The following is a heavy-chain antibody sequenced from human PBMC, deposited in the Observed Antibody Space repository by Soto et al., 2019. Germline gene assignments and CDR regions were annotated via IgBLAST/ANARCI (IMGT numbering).Heavy chain of an antibody. CDR2: IKSKADGGTI. J-gene: IGHJ4*02. V-gene: IGHV3-15*01. Sequence: ESGGGLVKPGGSLRLSCAGSGFTFSNAWMNWVRQAPGKGLEWVGRIKSKADGGTIEYAAPVKDRFSISRDDSKNTVYLQMNSLKTEDSDVYYCVTGRYFDYWGQGTLVTVSS. CDR3: VTGRYFDY. CDR1: GFTFSNAW.